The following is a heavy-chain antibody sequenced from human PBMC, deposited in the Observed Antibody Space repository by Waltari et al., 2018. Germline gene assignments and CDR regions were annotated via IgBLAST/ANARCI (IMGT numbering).Heavy chain of an antibody. CDR2: IKSKTDGGTT. CDR1: GFTFSNAW. CDR3: TNYGDWGY. J-gene: IGHJ4*02. V-gene: IGHV3-15*07. Sequence: EVQLVESGGGLVKPGGSLRLSCAASGFTFSNAWMNWVRQAPGKGREWGGRIKSKTDGGTTDYAAPVKGRFTISRDDSKNTLYLQMNSLKTEDTAVYYCTNYGDWGYWGQGTLVTVSS. D-gene: IGHD4-17*01.